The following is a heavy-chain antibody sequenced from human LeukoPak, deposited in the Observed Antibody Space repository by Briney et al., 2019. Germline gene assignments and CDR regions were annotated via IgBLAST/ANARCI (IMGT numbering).Heavy chain of an antibody. CDR1: GGSISSYY. Sequence: PSETLSLTCTVSGGSISSYYWSWIRQPPGRGLEWIGYIYYSGSTNYNPSLKSRVTISVDTSKNQFSLKLSSVTAADTAVYYCARCGYSGCYWGQGTLVTVSS. V-gene: IGHV4-59*01. J-gene: IGHJ4*02. CDR2: IYYSGST. D-gene: IGHD5-12*01. CDR3: ARCGYSGCY.